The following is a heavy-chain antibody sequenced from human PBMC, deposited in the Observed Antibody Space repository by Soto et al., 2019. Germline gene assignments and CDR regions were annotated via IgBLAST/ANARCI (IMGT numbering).Heavy chain of an antibody. CDR3: ARGHPAVEATAPYN. Sequence: SETLSLTCAVYGGSFSGYYWSWIRQPPGKGLEWIGEINHSGSTNYNPSLKSRVTISVDTSKNQFSLKLSSVTAADTAVYYCARGHPAVEATAPYNWGQGTLVTVSS. D-gene: IGHD1-26*01. V-gene: IGHV4-34*01. CDR2: INHSGST. CDR1: GGSFSGYY. J-gene: IGHJ4*02.